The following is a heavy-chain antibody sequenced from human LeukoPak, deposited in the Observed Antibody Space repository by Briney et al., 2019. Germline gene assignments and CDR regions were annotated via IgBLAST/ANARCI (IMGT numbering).Heavy chain of an antibody. J-gene: IGHJ4*02. CDR3: ARDLINCDFWSGLFDY. CDR2: INTDGSST. D-gene: IGHD3-3*01. CDR1: GFTFSRYW. Sequence: GGSLRLSCAASGFTFSRYWMHWVRQAPGKGLVWVSRINTDGSSTSYADSVKGRFTISRDNAKNTLYLQMNSLRAEDTAVYYCARDLINCDFWSGLFDYWGQGTLVTVSS. V-gene: IGHV3-74*01.